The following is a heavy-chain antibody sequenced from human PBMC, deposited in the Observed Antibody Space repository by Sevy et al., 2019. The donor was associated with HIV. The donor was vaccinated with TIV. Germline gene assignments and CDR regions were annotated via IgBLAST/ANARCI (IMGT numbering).Heavy chain of an antibody. V-gene: IGHV1-69*13. J-gene: IGHJ5*02. CDR2: IIPIFGSA. CDR1: GGTFSSYG. Sequence: ASVKVSCKASGGTFSSYGITWLRQAPGQGLEWMGGIIPIFGSANYGQTFQGRVTMTADQSTSTAYMELSSLRSDDTAVYYCERGGGLSPHHWLDPWGQGTLVTVSS. D-gene: IGHD3-16*01. CDR3: ERGGGLSPHHWLDP.